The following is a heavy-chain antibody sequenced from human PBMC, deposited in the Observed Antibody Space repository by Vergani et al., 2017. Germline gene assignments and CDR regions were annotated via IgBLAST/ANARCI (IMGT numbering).Heavy chain of an antibody. CDR2: IIPIFGTA. CDR1: GGTFSSYA. CDR3: AGQLRYCSSTSCYVGAFRRGFDP. Sequence: QVQLVQSGAEVKKPGSSVKVSCKASGGTFSSYAISWVRQAPGQGLEWMGGIIPIFGTANYAQKFQGRVTITADESTRTAYMELCSLRSEDTAVYYCAGQLRYCSSTSCYVGAFRRGFDPWGQGTLVTVSS. V-gene: IGHV1-69*12. J-gene: IGHJ5*02. D-gene: IGHD2-2*01.